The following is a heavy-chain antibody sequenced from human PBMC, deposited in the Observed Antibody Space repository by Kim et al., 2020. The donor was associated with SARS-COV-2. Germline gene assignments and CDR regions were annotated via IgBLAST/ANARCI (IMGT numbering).Heavy chain of an antibody. Sequence: SETLSLTCTVSGGSINSTSFYWGWIRQSPGKGLEWMGSIYHNGRTYYSESLKSRVTVTIDTSKSQFTLNLLSVTAADTAFYSCVPSKAGGSPYSDYWG. J-gene: IGHJ4*01. CDR1: GGSINSTSFY. D-gene: IGHD3-10*01. V-gene: IGHV4-39*01. CDR3: VPSKAGGSPYSDY. CDR2: IYHNGRT.